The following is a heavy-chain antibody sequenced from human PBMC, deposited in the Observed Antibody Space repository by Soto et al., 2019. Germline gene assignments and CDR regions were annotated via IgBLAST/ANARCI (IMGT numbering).Heavy chain of an antibody. CDR3: ARGRWRIRGPFDY. D-gene: IGHD5-18*01. J-gene: IGHJ4*02. CDR1: GGSFSGYY. CDR2: INHSGST. Sequence: QVQLQQWGAGLLKPSETLSLTCAVYGGSFSGYYWSWIRQPPGKGLEWIGEINHSGSTNYNPSLKSRVTISVDTSKNQFSRKLSSVTASDTAGYYWARGRWRIRGPFDYWGQGTLVTVSS. V-gene: IGHV4-34*01.